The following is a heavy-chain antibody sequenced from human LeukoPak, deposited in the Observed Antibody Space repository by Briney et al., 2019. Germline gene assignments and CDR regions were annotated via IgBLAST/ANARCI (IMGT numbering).Heavy chain of an antibody. D-gene: IGHD3-10*01. CDR1: GYSFTSYW. CDR3: AMPTMVRGVRGAFDI. CDR2: IYPGDSDT. V-gene: IGHV5-51*01. J-gene: IGHJ3*02. Sequence: GESLKISCKGSGYSFTSYWIGWVRQMPGKGLEWMGIIYPGDSDTRYSPSFQGQVTISADKSISTAYLQWSSLKASDTAMYYCAMPTMVRGVRGAFDIWGQGTMVTVPS.